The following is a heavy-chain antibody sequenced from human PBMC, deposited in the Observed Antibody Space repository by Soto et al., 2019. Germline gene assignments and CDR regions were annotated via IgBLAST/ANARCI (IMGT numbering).Heavy chain of an antibody. J-gene: IGHJ5*02. CDR1: GESLNYYY. CDR3: ARGMWPDRFAN. V-gene: IGHV4-34*01. D-gene: IGHD2-21*01. Sequence: HVQLRQWGAGLLKPADTLSLNCAVYGESLNYYYWSWIRQAPGKGLEWIDEFYQAGSTHYNPSVKSRVTISVDLSSQQFSLKLTSVTAADTATYYCARGMWPDRFANWGQGTLVTVSS. CDR2: FYQAGST.